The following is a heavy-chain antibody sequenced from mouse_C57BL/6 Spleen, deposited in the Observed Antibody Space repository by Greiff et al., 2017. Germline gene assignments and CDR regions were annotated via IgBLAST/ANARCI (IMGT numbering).Heavy chain of an antibody. CDR1: GFTFSSYG. V-gene: IGHV5-6*01. J-gene: IGHJ1*03. D-gene: IGHD1-1*01. CDR3: ARHVITTARYFDV. Sequence: EVQRVESGGDLVKPGGSLKLSCAASGFTFSSYGMSWVRQTPDKRLEWVATISSGGSYTYYPDSVKGRFTISRDNAKNTLYLQMRSLKSEDTAMYYCARHVITTARYFDVWGTGTTVTVSS. CDR2: ISSGGSYT.